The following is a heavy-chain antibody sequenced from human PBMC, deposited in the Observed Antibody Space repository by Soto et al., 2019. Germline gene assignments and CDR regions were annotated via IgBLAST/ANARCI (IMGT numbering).Heavy chain of an antibody. D-gene: IGHD6-19*01. CDR3: GRHPAGTGFDP. V-gene: IGHV4-39*01. Sequence: SETLSLTCTVSGCSISSSGYYWGWIRQPPGKGLEWIGSIYYSGSTYYNPSLKSRVTISVDTSKNQFSLKLSSVTAADTAVYYGGRHPAGTGFDPGGQGTLVPVSS. CDR2: IYYSGST. CDR1: GCSISSSGYY. J-gene: IGHJ5*02.